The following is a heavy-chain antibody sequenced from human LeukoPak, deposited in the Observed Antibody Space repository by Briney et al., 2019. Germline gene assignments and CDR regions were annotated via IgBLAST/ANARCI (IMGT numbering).Heavy chain of an antibody. D-gene: IGHD6-19*01. J-gene: IGHJ5*02. CDR2: ISYDGSNK. V-gene: IGHV3-30*04. Sequence: GRSLRLSCAASGFTFSSYAMHWVRQAPGKGLEWVAVISYDGSNKYYADSVKGRFTISRDNSKNTLYLQMNSLRAEDTAVYYCAREGPYSSGWSNWFDPWGQGTLVTVSS. CDR1: GFTFSSYA. CDR3: AREGPYSSGWSNWFDP.